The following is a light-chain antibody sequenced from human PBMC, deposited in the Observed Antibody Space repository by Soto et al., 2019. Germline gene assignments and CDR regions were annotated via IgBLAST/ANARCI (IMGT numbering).Light chain of an antibody. CDR1: QSINRY. CDR3: QQYQSHPSCT. V-gene: IGKV1-5*01. CDR2: DAS. J-gene: IGKJ2*02. Sequence: DIQVTQSPSTLSASVGNRVTITCRASQSINRYLAGYQQKPGKAPKLLIYDASSLESGVPSRFSGSGSGTEFTLAISSLQPDDFATYYCQQYQSHPSCTFGQGPKLEIE.